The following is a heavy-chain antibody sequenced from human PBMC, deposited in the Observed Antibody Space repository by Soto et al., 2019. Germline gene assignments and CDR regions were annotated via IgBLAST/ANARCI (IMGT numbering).Heavy chain of an antibody. CDR2: IMPLYAKP. V-gene: IGHV1-69*01. CDR3: ASLNNWSSGDGRIDV. D-gene: IGHD1-26*01. CDR1: GGTFNTYT. Sequence: QVQLVQSGAEVKKPGSSVKVSCKASGGTFNTYTISWVRQVPGQGLEWMGGIMPLYAKPTYAQPFLGRLTIAADEHTSTVYMEVSSLRSEDTALYDGASLNNWSSGDGRIDVWGRGTAVSVSS. J-gene: IGHJ6*02.